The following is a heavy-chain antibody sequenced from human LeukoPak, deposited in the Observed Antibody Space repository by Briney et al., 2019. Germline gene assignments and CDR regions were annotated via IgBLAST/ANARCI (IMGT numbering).Heavy chain of an antibody. D-gene: IGHD2-21*02. J-gene: IGHJ4*02. V-gene: IGHV3-23*01. CDR2: ISGSGGST. CDR3: AKSHHVTAIDY. Sequence: GGTLRLSCAASGFTFSNYGMSWVRRAPGKGLEWVSAISGSGGSTYYADSVKGRLTISRDNSKNTLYLQMNSLRAEDTAVYYCAKSHHVTAIDYWGQGTLVTVSS. CDR1: GFTFSNYG.